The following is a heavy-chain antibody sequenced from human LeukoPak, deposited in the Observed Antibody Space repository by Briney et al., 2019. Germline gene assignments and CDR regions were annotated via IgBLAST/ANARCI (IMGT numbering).Heavy chain of an antibody. D-gene: IGHD3-22*01. J-gene: IGHJ4*02. CDR3: ARDFPYYYDTSGYYSDY. V-gene: IGHV3-7*01. CDR1: GFMLSSYW. CDR2: IKQDGSEK. Sequence: PGGSLRLSCAASGFMLSSYWMSWVRQAPGKGLEWVANIKQDGSEKYYVDSVKGRFTISRDNAKNSLFLQMNRLRAEDTAVYYCARDFPYYYDTSGYYSDYWGQGTLVTVSS.